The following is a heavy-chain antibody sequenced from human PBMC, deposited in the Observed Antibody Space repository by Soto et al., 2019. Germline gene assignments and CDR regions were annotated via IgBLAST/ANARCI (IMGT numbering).Heavy chain of an antibody. CDR3: ARPDSNGWYDS. J-gene: IGHJ5*01. D-gene: IGHD5-18*01. CDR2: IYPADSDT. CDR1: GGTLSSYW. V-gene: IGHV5-51*01. Sequence: GAAVTSSGEGRGGTLSSYWIAWVRQMPGKGLEWMAIIYPADSDTRYSPSFQGHVTISADKSISTAYLQWSSLRASDTAIYYCARPDSNGWYDSRGQGPLVTVSS.